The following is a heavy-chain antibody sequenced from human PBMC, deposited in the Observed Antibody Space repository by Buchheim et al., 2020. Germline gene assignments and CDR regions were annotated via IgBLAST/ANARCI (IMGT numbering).Heavy chain of an antibody. CDR1: GFTFSGYG. Sequence: QVQLVESGGGVVQPGRSLRLSCAASGFTFSGYGMHWVRQAPGKELEWVAVIWYDGSNKYYADSVKGRFTISRDNSKNTLYLQMNSLRDEDTALYYCARGRGYCSGGSGAYFDYWGQGTL. CDR2: IWYDGSNK. D-gene: IGHD2-15*01. V-gene: IGHV3-33*01. J-gene: IGHJ4*02. CDR3: ARGRGYCSGGSGAYFDY.